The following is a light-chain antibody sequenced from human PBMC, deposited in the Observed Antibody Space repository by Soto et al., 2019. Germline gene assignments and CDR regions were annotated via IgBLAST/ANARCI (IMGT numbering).Light chain of an antibody. CDR1: SSDVGGYNY. CDR3: SSYTSSSTPLV. V-gene: IGLV2-14*01. CDR2: DVS. Sequence: QSVLTQPASVSGSPGQSFTISCTGTSSDVGGYNYVSWYQQHPGKAPKLMIYDVSNRPSGVSNRFSGSKSGNTASLTISGLQAEDEADYYCSSYTSSSTPLVFGGGTQLTVL. J-gene: IGLJ2*01.